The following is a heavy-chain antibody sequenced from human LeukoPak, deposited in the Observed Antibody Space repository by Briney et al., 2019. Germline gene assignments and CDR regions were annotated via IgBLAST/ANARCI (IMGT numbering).Heavy chain of an antibody. J-gene: IGHJ5*02. D-gene: IGHD1-26*01. Sequence: SETLSLTCTVSGYSISSGYYWGWIRQPPGKGLEWIGSIHYSARVYYNPSLKSRLTTSPDTSKTQFSLKLTSVTAADTAVYYCTREVRSAWASFDPWGQGTLVIVSS. CDR1: GYSISSGYY. V-gene: IGHV4-38-2*02. CDR2: IHYSARV. CDR3: TREVRSAWASFDP.